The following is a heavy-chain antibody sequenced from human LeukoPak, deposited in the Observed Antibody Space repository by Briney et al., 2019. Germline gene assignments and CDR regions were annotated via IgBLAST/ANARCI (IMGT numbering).Heavy chain of an antibody. D-gene: IGHD3-22*01. Sequence: GASVKVSCKASGYTFTNYGISWVRQAPGQGFEWMGWISAYNGNTNYAQKLQGRLTMTTDTSTSTAYMGLRSLGSDDTAVYYCARTYYYGSSAYYGSVDYWGQGTLVTVSS. V-gene: IGHV1-18*01. CDR1: GYTFTNYG. CDR2: ISAYNGNT. CDR3: ARTYYYGSSAYYGSVDY. J-gene: IGHJ4*02.